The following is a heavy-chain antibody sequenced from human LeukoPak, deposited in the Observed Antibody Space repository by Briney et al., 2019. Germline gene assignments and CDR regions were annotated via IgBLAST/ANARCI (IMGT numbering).Heavy chain of an antibody. V-gene: IGHV3-11*01. J-gene: IGHJ4*02. CDR2: ITSSGSTT. CDR1: GVSFRDYY. Sequence: GGSLRLSCAASGVSFRDYYMSWIRQAPGKGLEWVSYITSSGSTTYYADSVKGRFTISRDNAKNSLYLQMNSLRAEDTAVYFCARRHDYGDSWGQGTLVTVSS. CDR3: ARRHDYGDS.